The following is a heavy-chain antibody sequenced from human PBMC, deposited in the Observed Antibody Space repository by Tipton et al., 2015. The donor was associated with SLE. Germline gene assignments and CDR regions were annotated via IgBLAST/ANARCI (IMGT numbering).Heavy chain of an antibody. CDR1: GGSISSYY. J-gene: IGHJ4*02. V-gene: IGHV4-4*07. D-gene: IGHD1-1*01. CDR3: ARLANWLVDY. Sequence: TLSLTCTVSGGSISSYYWSWIRQPAGGGLEWIGRIYTNENTNYNPSLNSRVTMSVDTSKNHFSLKLISVTAADTAVYYCARLANWLVDYWGQGTLVTVSS. CDR2: IYTNENT.